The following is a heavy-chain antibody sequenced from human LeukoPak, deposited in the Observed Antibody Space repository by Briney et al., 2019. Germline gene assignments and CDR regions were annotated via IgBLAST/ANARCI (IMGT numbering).Heavy chain of an antibody. CDR2: ISHSGST. Sequence: PSETLSLTCNVSGYSISSGYYWAWSRQSPGEGLEWFGSISHSGSTYYNPSLKSRVTMSVDTSKKQLSLNLSSVTAADTAVYYCATTPREYSSTWYYFDYWGQGILVTVSS. D-gene: IGHD6-13*01. J-gene: IGHJ4*02. CDR3: ATTPREYSSTWYYFDY. CDR1: GYSISSGYY. V-gene: IGHV4-38-2*02.